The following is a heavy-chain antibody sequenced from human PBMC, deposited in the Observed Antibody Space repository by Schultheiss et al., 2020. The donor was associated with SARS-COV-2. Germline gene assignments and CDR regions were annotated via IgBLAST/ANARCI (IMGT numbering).Heavy chain of an antibody. CDR1: GNTLTESS. CDR2: FPENGES. CDR3: ALQRGGKDAFDI. Sequence: ASVKVSCKVAGNTLTESSIHWVRQSPGQGLEWIGGFPENGESINAHHFEGRVTMTEDTSTDTAYMELSSLRSEDTAVYYCALQRGGKDAFDIWGQGTMVTVSS. D-gene: IGHD3-16*01. J-gene: IGHJ3*02. V-gene: IGHV1-24*01.